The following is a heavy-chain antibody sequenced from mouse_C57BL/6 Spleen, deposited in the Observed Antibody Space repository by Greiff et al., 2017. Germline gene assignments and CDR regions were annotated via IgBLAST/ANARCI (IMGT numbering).Heavy chain of an antibody. D-gene: IGHD1-1*01. CDR3: ARPPSVGSSDTAWFAY. J-gene: IGHJ3*01. CDR1: GYTFTSYW. Sequence: VQLQQPGAELVKPGASVKLSCKASGYTFTSYWMHWVKQRPGRGLEWIGRIDPTSGGTKYNEKFKSKATLTVDKPSSTAYMQLSSLTSEDSAVYYGARPPSVGSSDTAWFAYWGQGTLVTVSA. CDR2: IDPTSGGT. V-gene: IGHV1-72*01.